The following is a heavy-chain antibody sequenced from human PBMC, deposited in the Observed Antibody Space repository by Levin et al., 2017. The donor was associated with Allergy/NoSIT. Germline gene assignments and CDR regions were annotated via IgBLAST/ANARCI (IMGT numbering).Heavy chain of an antibody. Sequence: LSLTCAASGFTFSSYGMHWVRQAPGKGLAWVAVISYDGNDKYYADSVKGRFTISRDNSKNTLYLQMNSLRAEDTAVYYCAKGQRYLDYWGQGTLVTVSS. V-gene: IGHV3-30*18. D-gene: IGHD2-2*01. CDR2: ISYDGNDK. CDR3: AKGQRYLDY. CDR1: GFTFSSYG. J-gene: IGHJ4*02.